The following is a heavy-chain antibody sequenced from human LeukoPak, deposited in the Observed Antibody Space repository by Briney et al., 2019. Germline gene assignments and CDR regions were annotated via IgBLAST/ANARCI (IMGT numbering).Heavy chain of an antibody. CDR2: IKEDGSEK. Sequence: GGSLRLSCVASGFTLSNYWMSWVRQAPGNGVEWVANIKEDGSEKYYVGSVKGRFTISRDNAKNSLYLHMDSLRAEDTAVYYCARASGSGRLPEDYWGQGTLVTVSS. D-gene: IGHD3-10*01. CDR3: ARASGSGRLPEDY. V-gene: IGHV3-7*01. CDR1: GFTLSNYW. J-gene: IGHJ4*02.